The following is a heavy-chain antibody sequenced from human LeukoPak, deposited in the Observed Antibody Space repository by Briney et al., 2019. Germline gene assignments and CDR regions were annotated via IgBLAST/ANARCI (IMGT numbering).Heavy chain of an antibody. D-gene: IGHD4/OR15-4a*01. CDR3: ARRAGAYSHPYDY. CDR2: ISGSGGST. J-gene: IGHJ4*02. V-gene: IGHV3-23*01. CDR1: GFTFSSYG. Sequence: RGTLRLSCAASGFTFSSYGMSWVRQAPGKGLEWVSAISGSGGSTYYADSVKGRFTISRDNSKNTLYLQMNSLRAEDTAVYYCARRAGAYSHPYDYWGQGTLVTVSS.